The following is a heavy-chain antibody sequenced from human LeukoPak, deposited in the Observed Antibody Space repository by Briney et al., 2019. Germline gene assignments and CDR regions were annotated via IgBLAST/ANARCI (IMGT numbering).Heavy chain of an antibody. J-gene: IGHJ4*02. CDR1: AFTFSTYS. D-gene: IGHD1-26*01. Sequence: PGRSLRLSCAASAFTFSTYSMNWVRQAPGKGLEWVSYISRSSGTIYYADSVRGRFTISKDNAKNSLYLQMNSLRDEDTAVYYCAIYVRVGATGYFDYWGQGTLVTVSS. V-gene: IGHV3-48*02. CDR2: ISRSSGTI. CDR3: AIYVRVGATGYFDY.